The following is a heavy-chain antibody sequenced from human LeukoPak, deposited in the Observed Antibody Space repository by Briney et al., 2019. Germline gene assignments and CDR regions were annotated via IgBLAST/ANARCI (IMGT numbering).Heavy chain of an antibody. CDR3: AREGYNLGTDF. CDR1: GGSISTCL. V-gene: IGHV4-4*07. Sequence: PSETLSLTCSVSGGSISTCLWSWIRQPAGKGLEWIGHVSASGTTNYNASLKSRVTMSADTSKNQFSLRLNSVTAADTAVYYCAREGYNLGTDFWGQGTLVTVSS. CDR2: VSASGTT. D-gene: IGHD5-18*01. J-gene: IGHJ4*02.